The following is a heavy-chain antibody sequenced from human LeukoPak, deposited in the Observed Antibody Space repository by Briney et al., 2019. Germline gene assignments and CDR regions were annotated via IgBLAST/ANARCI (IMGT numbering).Heavy chain of an antibody. J-gene: IGHJ4*02. CDR2: IYPGDSDT. V-gene: IGHV5-51*01. D-gene: IGHD4-23*01. CDR1: GYSFTSYW. CDR3: ARHPRYGGPGGVAYFDY. Sequence: GESLKISCKGSGYSFTSYWIGWVRQMPGKGLEWMGIIYPGDSDTRYSPSFQGQVTISADKSISTAYLQWSSLKASDTAMYYCARHPRYGGPGGVAYFDYWGQGTLVTVSS.